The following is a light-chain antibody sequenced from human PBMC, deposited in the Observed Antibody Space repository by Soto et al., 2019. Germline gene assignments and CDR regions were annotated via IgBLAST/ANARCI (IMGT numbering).Light chain of an antibody. Sequence: EIVLTQSPATLSLSPGERSTLSCRASQSVGSYLAWFQQTPGQAPRLLIYDTSNRATGIPARFSGSGSGTDFTLTISRLEPEDFALYYCQQYGYSPITFGQGTRLEIK. J-gene: IGKJ5*01. CDR3: QQYGYSPIT. CDR1: QSVGSY. CDR2: DTS. V-gene: IGKV3-11*01.